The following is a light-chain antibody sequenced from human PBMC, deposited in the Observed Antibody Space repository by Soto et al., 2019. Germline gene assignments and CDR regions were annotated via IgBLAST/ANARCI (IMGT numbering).Light chain of an antibody. J-gene: IGLJ1*01. Sequence: QSVLTQPASVSGSPGQSITISCNGTSSDVGSYNLVSWYQQHPGKAPKLMIYEVSKRPSGVSNRFSGSKSGNTASLTISGLQAEDEADYYCCSYAGSSTLLYVFGTGTKVTVL. CDR2: EVS. V-gene: IGLV2-23*02. CDR1: SSDVGSYNL. CDR3: CSYAGSSTLLYV.